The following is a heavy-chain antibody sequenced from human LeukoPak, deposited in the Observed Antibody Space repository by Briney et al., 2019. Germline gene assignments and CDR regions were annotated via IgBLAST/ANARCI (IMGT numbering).Heavy chain of an antibody. D-gene: IGHD3-16*01. CDR2: ISNSGGS. CDR1: GDSIRRFH. V-gene: IGHV4-59*01. CDR3: ARYDDGNWSGYFDP. J-gene: IGHJ5*02. Sequence: PSETLPLTCAVSGDSIRRFHWSWIRQTPGKGLEWIGYISNSGGSDYNPSLKSRVTISVDTSKNQFSLKVSSVTAADTAVYYCARYDDGNWSGYFDPWGQGTLVTVSS.